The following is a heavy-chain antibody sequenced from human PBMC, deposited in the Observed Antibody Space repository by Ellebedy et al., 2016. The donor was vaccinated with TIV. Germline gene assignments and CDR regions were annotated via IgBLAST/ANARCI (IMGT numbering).Heavy chain of an antibody. J-gene: IGHJ6*02. CDR3: ARQGDYDSGYGMDL. Sequence: GESLKISCAASGFTFSNYWMTWVRQSPGKGLEWVSGIGGGGGSANYGDSVKGRFTISRDNSKNTLYLQMNSLRAEDTAVYYCARQGDYDSGYGMDLWGQGTTVTASS. V-gene: IGHV3-23*01. CDR2: IGGGGGSA. D-gene: IGHD3-22*01. CDR1: GFTFSNYW.